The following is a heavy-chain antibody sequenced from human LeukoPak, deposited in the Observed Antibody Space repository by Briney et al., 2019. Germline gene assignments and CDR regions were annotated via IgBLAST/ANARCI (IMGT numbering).Heavy chain of an antibody. CDR2: IKPNSGGT. D-gene: IGHD3-22*01. J-gene: IGHJ4*02. CDR3: ARVWGYYYDSSGYSYFDY. Sequence: ASVKFSCKASGYTFTGYYMHWVRQAPGQGLEWMGWIKPNSGGTNYAQKFQGRVTMTIDTSTSTAYMELRSLKSDDTAVYYCARVWGYYYDSSGYSYFDYWGQGTLVTVSS. CDR1: GYTFTGYY. V-gene: IGHV1-2*02.